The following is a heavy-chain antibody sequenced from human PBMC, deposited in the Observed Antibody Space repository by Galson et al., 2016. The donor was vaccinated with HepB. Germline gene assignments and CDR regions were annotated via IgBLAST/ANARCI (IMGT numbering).Heavy chain of an antibody. Sequence: SVKVSCKASGYTFTNYGISWVRQAPGQGLEWMGWISASNGNANYAQKLQDRVTMTTDTSTSTAYMELRSLRSDDTAVYYCARIPLGYCSGGTCYPPNWFDPWGQGTLVTVSS. CDR3: ARIPLGYCSGGTCYPPNWFDP. CDR1: GYTFTNYG. D-gene: IGHD2-15*01. V-gene: IGHV1-18*01. J-gene: IGHJ5*02. CDR2: ISASNGNA.